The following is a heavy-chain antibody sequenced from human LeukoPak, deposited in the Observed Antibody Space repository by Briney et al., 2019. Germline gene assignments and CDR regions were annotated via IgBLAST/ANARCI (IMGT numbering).Heavy chain of an antibody. CDR3: VKVGTGTIDY. CDR2: IYYSGTT. Sequence: SETLSLTCAVCGGSISGYYWGWIRQSPGKGLEWIGYIYYSGTTNYNPSLKSRVTISVDTSKNQFSLNLRSVTAADTAVYFCVKVGTGTIDYWGQGTLVTVSS. CDR1: GGSISGYY. J-gene: IGHJ4*02. D-gene: IGHD1-1*01. V-gene: IGHV4-59*01.